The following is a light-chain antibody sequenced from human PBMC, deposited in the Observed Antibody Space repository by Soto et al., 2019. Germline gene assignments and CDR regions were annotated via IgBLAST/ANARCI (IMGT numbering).Light chain of an antibody. CDR1: QSVSSSY. CDR3: QQYGRSPLT. J-gene: IGKJ4*01. V-gene: IGKV3-20*01. Sequence: EIVLTQSPGTLSLSPGERATLSCRASQSVSSSYLAWYQQKPGQAPRLLIYGASSRATGIPDRFSGSGSGTDFTLTSSRLEPEDVAVYYCQQYGRSPLTFGGGTKVEIK. CDR2: GAS.